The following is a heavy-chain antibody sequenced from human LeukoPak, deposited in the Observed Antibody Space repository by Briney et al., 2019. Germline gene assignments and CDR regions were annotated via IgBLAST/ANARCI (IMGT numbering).Heavy chain of an antibody. Sequence: AGGSLRVSCAASGFTFSSYAMNWVRQAPGKGLEWVSGISGSGGTTYYADSVKGRFTISRDNSKNTLYLQMNSLRAEDTAVYYCAKWGHSGSYYVSYYFDYWGQGTLVTVSS. CDR3: AKWGHSGSYYVSYYFDY. J-gene: IGHJ4*02. CDR1: GFTFSSYA. CDR2: ISGSGGTT. D-gene: IGHD1-26*01. V-gene: IGHV3-23*01.